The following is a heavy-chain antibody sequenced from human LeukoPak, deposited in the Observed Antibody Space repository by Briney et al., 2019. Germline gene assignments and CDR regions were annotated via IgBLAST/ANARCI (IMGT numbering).Heavy chain of an antibody. CDR1: GFTFSSYS. CDR3: ARGSYDSGGAEVAFDY. D-gene: IGHD3-22*01. CDR2: ISSSSSYI. V-gene: IGHV3-21*01. J-gene: IGHJ4*02. Sequence: GGSLRLSCAASGFTFSSYSMNWVRQAPGKGLEWVSSISSSSSYIYYADSVKGRFTISRDNAKNSLHLQMNSLGAEDTAVYYCARGSYDSGGAEVAFDYWGQGTLVTVSS.